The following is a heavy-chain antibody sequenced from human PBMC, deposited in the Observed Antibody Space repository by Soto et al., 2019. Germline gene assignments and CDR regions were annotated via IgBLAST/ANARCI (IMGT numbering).Heavy chain of an antibody. CDR2: IWNSGSPQ. V-gene: IGHV3-33*01. CDR3: ARAFQLGYSRAPFDS. CDR1: GFDFSMSG. D-gene: IGHD5-12*01. J-gene: IGHJ5*01. Sequence: QVHVVESGGGVVQPGRSLRLSCAASGFDFSMSGMHWVRQAPGTGLEWVALIWNSGSPQYYGDSVKGRFTISRDNSKNMVFLQMMSLRAEDKGGYYCARAFQLGYSRAPFDSWGQGALVTVSS.